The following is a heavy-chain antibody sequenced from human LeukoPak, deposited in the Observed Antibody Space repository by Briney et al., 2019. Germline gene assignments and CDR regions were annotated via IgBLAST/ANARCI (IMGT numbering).Heavy chain of an antibody. CDR3: ALRGRSFDY. Sequence: PSETLSLTCAVYGGSFSGYYWSWIRQPPGKGLEWIGEINHSGSTNYNPSLKSRVTISVDTSKNQFSLKLSSVTAADTAAYYCALRGRSFDYWGQGTLVTVSS. V-gene: IGHV4-34*01. CDR1: GGSFSGYY. D-gene: IGHD1-26*01. CDR2: INHSGST. J-gene: IGHJ4*02.